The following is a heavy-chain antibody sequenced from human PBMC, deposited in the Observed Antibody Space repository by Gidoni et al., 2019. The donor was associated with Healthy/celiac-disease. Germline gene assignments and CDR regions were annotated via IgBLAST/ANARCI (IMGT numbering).Heavy chain of an antibody. J-gene: IGHJ4*02. V-gene: IGHV4-59*01. Sequence: QVQLQESGPGLVTPSETLSLTCTVSGGSISSYYWSWIRQPPGKGLEWIGYIYYSGSTNYNPSLKSRVTISVDTSKNQFSLKLSSVTAADTAVYYCARDMVQGVIKGGWYYFDYWGQGTLVTVSS. CDR3: ARDMVQGVIKGGWYYFDY. CDR2: IYYSGST. D-gene: IGHD3-10*01. CDR1: GGSISSYY.